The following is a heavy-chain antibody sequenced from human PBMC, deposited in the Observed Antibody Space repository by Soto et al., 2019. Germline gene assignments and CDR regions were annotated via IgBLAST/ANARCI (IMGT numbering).Heavy chain of an antibody. J-gene: IGHJ4*02. CDR2: ISTSGSTI. V-gene: IGHV3-11*01. D-gene: IGHD2-2*01. CDR1: GFTFSVYY. Sequence: QVQLVESGGGLVKPGGSLRLSCAASGFTFSVYYMSWIRQAPGKGLEWVSYISTSGSTIYYADSVKGRFTISRDNAKSSLYLQMNSLRVEDTAVYYCARPYCTSTTCPDNWGQGTLVTVSS. CDR3: ARPYCTSTTCPDN.